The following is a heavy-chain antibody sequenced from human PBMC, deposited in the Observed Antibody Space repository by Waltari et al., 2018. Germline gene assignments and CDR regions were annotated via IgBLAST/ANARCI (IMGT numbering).Heavy chain of an antibody. V-gene: IGHV3-9*03. CDR3: AKAGSSSWYGEVDY. Sequence: EVQLVESGGGLVQPGRSLRLSCAASGFTFDDYAMHWVRQAPGKGLEWVSGISWNSGSIGYADSVKGRFTISRDNAKNSLYLQMNSLRAEDMALYYCAKAGSSSWYGEVDYWGQGTLVTVSS. CDR2: ISWNSGSI. CDR1: GFTFDDYA. D-gene: IGHD6-13*01. J-gene: IGHJ4*02.